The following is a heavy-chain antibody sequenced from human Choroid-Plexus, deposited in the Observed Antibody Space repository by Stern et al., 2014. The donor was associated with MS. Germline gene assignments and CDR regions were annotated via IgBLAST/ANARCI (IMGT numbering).Heavy chain of an antibody. J-gene: IGHJ5*02. CDR1: GFTFGSCA. Sequence: QVQLVKSGGGVVQPGRPLRLSCVASGFTFGSCAMHWVRQAPGKGLEWVGGVSHDGSYKYYADSVKGRFTISRDNSQNTLYMQMSSLRPEDTAVYYCAKDRQYLTYFFDHWGQGSLVTVSS. V-gene: IGHV3-30*18. D-gene: IGHD2/OR15-2a*01. CDR2: VSHDGSYK. CDR3: AKDRQYLTYFFDH.